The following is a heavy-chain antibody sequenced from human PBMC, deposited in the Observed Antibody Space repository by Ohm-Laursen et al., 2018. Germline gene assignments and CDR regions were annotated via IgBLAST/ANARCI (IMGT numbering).Heavy chain of an antibody. D-gene: IGHD3-9*01. Sequence: SLRLSCAASGFTFSSYWMHWVRQAPGKGPEWVSRISGSGGTTYYADSVKGRFIISRDNSKSTVYLQMNSLRAEDTAVYSCAKDTDILTGYYFDHWGQGTLVTVSS. V-gene: IGHV3-23*01. CDR1: GFTFSSYW. J-gene: IGHJ4*02. CDR3: AKDTDILTGYYFDH. CDR2: ISGSGGTT.